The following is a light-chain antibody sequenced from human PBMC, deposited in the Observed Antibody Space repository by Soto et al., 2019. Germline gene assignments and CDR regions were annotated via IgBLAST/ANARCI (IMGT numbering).Light chain of an antibody. J-gene: IGKJ1*01. CDR2: AAS. V-gene: IGKV1-39*01. CDR3: QQGYSNPWT. CDR1: QSISSY. Sequence: DIQMTQSPSSLSASVGDRVTITCRASQSISSYLNWYQQKPGKAPKLLIYAASNLQSGVPSRFSGRGSGTDFTLTVESLQPEDFATYYCQQGYSNPWTFGQGTKV.